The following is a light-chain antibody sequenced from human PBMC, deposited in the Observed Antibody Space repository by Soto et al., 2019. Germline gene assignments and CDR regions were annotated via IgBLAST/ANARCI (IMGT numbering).Light chain of an antibody. CDR3: QQRTNWPVT. Sequence: EIVLTQSPATLSLSPGERATLSCRASQSISSYLAWYQQNPGHTPRLLIYDASNRATGIPARFSGSGSGTDFTLTSSSLEPEDFAVYYCQQRTNWPVTFGPGTTVDVK. V-gene: IGKV3-11*01. J-gene: IGKJ3*01. CDR1: QSISSY. CDR2: DAS.